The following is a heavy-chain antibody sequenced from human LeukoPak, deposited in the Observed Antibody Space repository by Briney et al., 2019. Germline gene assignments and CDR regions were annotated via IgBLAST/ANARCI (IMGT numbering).Heavy chain of an antibody. V-gene: IGHV3-64D*06. CDR2: INSNGYST. CDR1: GFAFSAYA. J-gene: IGHJ4*02. Sequence: GGSLRLSCSASGFAFSAYAMHWVRQAPGKGLEYVAAINSNGYSTYYADSVRGRFTLSRDNSKNTVYLQMSSLRAGDTAVYYCVEEILTTTSPFDYWGQGTLVTVSS. CDR3: VEEILTTTSPFDY. D-gene: IGHD3-9*01.